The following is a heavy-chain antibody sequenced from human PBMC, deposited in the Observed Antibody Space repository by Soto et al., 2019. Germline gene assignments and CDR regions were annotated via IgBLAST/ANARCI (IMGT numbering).Heavy chain of an antibody. J-gene: IGHJ4*02. V-gene: IGHV3-21*01. Sequence: GGSLRLSCAASGFTFSSYSMNWVRQAPGKGLEWVSSISGSGNYTHYADFLRGRFTISRDNAKTSLYLQMNSLRAEDTAVYYCAREGINNYNEYYFDSWGQGTVVTVSS. CDR1: GFTFSSYS. CDR3: AREGINNYNEYYFDS. CDR2: ISGSGNYT. D-gene: IGHD4-4*01.